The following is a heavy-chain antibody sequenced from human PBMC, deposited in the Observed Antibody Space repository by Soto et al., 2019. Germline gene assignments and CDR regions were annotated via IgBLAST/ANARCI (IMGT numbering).Heavy chain of an antibody. D-gene: IGHD1-26*01. CDR3: VDGGSSAFDS. Sequence: LSLTCTVSDASLSSPGYYWSWIRHHPGKGLEGVGLFRNKAHRYATEFAASVRGRFTISRDDSENPLYLKMNTLKTEDTAVYYCVDGGSSAFDSWGQG. CDR1: DASLSSPGYY. CDR2: FRNKAHRYAT. V-gene: IGHV3-72*01. J-gene: IGHJ4*02.